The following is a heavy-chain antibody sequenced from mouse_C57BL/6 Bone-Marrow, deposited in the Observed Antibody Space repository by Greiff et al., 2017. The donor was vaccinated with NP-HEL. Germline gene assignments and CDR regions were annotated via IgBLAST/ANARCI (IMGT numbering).Heavy chain of an antibody. CDR3: ARHGATVVADFDY. CDR2: ISSGGSYN. Sequence: EVQLVESGGDLVKPGGSLKLSCAASGFSFSSYGMSWVRQTPDKRLEWVATISSGGSYNYYPDSVKGRFIISRDNAKNTLYLQKSSLKSDDTAMYYCARHGATVVADFDYWGQGTTLTVSS. CDR1: GFSFSSYG. J-gene: IGHJ2*01. V-gene: IGHV5-6*01. D-gene: IGHD1-1*01.